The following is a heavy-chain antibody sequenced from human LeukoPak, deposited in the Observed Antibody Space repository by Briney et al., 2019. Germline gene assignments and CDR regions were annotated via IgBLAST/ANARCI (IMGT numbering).Heavy chain of an antibody. Sequence: SETLSLTCTVSGYSISTGYYWDWIRQPPGKGLEWIGTFYHGGSTYYNPSLKSRVTISVDTSKNQFSLNLTSVTAADTAVYYCARELLSGDPSIGNWGQGTLVTVSS. CDR2: FYHGGST. CDR1: GYSISTGYY. CDR3: ARELLSGDPSIGN. D-gene: IGHD7-27*01. V-gene: IGHV4-38-2*02. J-gene: IGHJ4*02.